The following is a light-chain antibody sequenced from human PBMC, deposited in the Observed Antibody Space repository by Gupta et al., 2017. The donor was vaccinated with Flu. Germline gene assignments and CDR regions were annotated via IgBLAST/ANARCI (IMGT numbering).Light chain of an antibody. V-gene: IGLV2-18*02. CDR1: SSDIGHYNR. Sequence: QSALTQPPSVSGSPGQSVTISCAGTSSDIGHYNRVSWYQQSPGTAPKLMIYEVSNRPSGVPDRFSGSKSGNTASLTISGLQAEDEGDFYCTSYTSSYTYVFGTGTKVTVL. CDR3: TSYTSSYTYV. CDR2: EVS. J-gene: IGLJ1*01.